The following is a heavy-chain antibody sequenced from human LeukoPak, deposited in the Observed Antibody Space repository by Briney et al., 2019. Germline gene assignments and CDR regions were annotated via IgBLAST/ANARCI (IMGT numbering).Heavy chain of an antibody. J-gene: IGHJ3*02. D-gene: IGHD2-2*01. V-gene: IGHV3-7*03. Sequence: GGSLRLSCAASGFTFSSYWMSWVRQAPGKGLEWVANIKQDGSEKYYVDSVKGRFTISRDNAKNSLYLQMNGLRAEDTAVYYCARDDDIVVVPAAMGVAFDIWGQGTMVTVSS. CDR1: GFTFSSYW. CDR2: IKQDGSEK. CDR3: ARDDDIVVVPAAMGVAFDI.